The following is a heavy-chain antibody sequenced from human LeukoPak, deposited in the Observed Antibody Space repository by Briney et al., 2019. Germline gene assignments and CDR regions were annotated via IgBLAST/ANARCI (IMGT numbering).Heavy chain of an antibody. Sequence: PSETLSLTCSVSGASVSRNWWSWVRQPPGKGLEWIGEIHHSGGTNYNPSLKSRVTMSLDNSNNHFSLKLSSVTAADTAVYYCARALEADSNCDYWGQGTLVTVSS. D-gene: IGHD4-11*01. CDR1: GASVSRNW. J-gene: IGHJ4*02. V-gene: IGHV4-4*02. CDR2: IHHSGGT. CDR3: ARALEADSNCDY.